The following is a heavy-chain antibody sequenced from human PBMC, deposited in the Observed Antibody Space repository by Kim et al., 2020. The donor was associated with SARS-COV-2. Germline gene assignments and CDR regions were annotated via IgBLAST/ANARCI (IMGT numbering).Heavy chain of an antibody. CDR3: ARAGDTVHRYFDY. Sequence: AQKSQGRDTMTRHTSTSTVYMELSSLRSEDTALYYCARAGDTVHRYFDYWGQGTLVTVSS. V-gene: IGHV1-46*01. D-gene: IGHD5-18*01. J-gene: IGHJ4*02.